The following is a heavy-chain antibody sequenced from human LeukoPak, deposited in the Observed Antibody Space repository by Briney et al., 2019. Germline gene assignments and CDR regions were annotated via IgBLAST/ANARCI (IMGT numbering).Heavy chain of an antibody. J-gene: IGHJ5*02. V-gene: IGHV4-59*08. CDR2: IYYSGST. D-gene: IGHD6-6*01. CDR1: GGSISSYY. CDR3: ARRGVAARQNWFDP. Sequence: SETLSLTCTVPGGSISSYYWSWIRQPPAKGLEWIGYIYYSGSTNYNPSLKSRVTISVDTSKNQFSLKLSSVTAADTAVYYCARRGVAARQNWFDPWGQGTLVTVSS.